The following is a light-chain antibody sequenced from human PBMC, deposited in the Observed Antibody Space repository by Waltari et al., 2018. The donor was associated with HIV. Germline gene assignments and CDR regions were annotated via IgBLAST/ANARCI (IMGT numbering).Light chain of an antibody. J-gene: IGKJ1*01. V-gene: IGKV1-39*01. CDR3: QQSYGTPPWT. CDR1: QTICYY. Sequence: IHMTQSPTSLAASVGGRVTLTCRSSQTICYYLNWYQQIPGRPPKLLIHSASTLQSGVPSSFTGSGSGTDFTLTISGLQREDYATYFCQQSYGTPPWTFGQGTRVEV. CDR2: SAS.